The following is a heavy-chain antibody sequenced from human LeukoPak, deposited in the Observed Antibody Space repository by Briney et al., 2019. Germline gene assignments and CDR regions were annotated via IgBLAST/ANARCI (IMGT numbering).Heavy chain of an antibody. D-gene: IGHD4-17*01. CDR1: GYKFTSYW. V-gene: IGHV5-51*01. Sequence: GVSLKISCKASGYKFTSYWIAWGRKKPGHGLEWMGSLYPIDFDKTYSPSFQGQVTISADKSIGTAYLQWSSLKASDTAMYYCARPKDYADAFDIWGQGTMVTVSS. CDR3: ARPKDYADAFDI. CDR2: LYPIDFDK. J-gene: IGHJ3*02.